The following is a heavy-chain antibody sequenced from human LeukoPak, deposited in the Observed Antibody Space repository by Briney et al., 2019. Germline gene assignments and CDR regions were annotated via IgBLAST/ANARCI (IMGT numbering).Heavy chain of an antibody. D-gene: IGHD3-16*01. CDR1: GGSISGSNW. Sequence: SETLSLTCAVSGGSISGSNWWSWVRQPPGKGLEWSGEIHHSGSTNYNPSLKSRVTISVDKSKNQFSLKLSSVTAADTAVYYCARGSYYDYVWGSYFDYWGQGTLVTVSS. J-gene: IGHJ4*02. V-gene: IGHV4-4*02. CDR2: IHHSGST. CDR3: ARGSYYDYVWGSYFDY.